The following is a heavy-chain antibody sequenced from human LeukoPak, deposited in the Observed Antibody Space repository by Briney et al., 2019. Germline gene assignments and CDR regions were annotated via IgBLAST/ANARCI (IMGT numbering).Heavy chain of an antibody. CDR2: IYYSGST. J-gene: IGHJ5*02. CDR1: GSSISSFY. V-gene: IGHV4-59*13. CDR3: ARGSSAPAMTTPPPVFDP. D-gene: IGHD4-17*01. Sequence: SETLSLTCPVAGSSISSFYWSWSRQPPGKGLEWIGYIYYSGSTKYNPSLKSRATISTDTSKNQVSLKLSSVTAADTAVYYCARGSSAPAMTTPPPVFDPWGQGALVTVSS.